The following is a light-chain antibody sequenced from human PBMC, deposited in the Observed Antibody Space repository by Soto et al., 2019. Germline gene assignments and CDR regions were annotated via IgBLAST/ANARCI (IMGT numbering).Light chain of an antibody. CDR2: GAS. CDR1: QSVRNNY. CDR3: QQYGSSGT. V-gene: IGKV3-20*01. Sequence: EIALTQSPGTLSLSPGERATLSCRASQSVRNNYLAWYQQKPGQAPRLLIYGASNRATGIPDRFSGGGYGTDFPLTISRLEPEESAVYYFQQYGSSGTFGQGTKVEIK. J-gene: IGKJ1*01.